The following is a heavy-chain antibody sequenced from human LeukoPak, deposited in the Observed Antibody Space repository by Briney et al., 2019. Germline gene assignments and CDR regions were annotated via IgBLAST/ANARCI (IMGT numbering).Heavy chain of an antibody. D-gene: IGHD1-26*01. CDR1: GFTFSSYW. CDR2: IKEDGSEK. CDR3: ATDPGEWEPI. Sequence: GGSLRLSCAASGFTFSSYWMSWVRQAPGKGLEWVANIKEDGSEKHYVDSVRGRFTISRDDSKNTLYLQMNSLKIEDTAVYYCATDPGEWEPIWGQGTMVTVSS. J-gene: IGHJ3*02. V-gene: IGHV3-7*03.